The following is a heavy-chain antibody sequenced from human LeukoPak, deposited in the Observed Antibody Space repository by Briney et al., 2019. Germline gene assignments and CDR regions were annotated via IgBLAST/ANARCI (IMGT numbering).Heavy chain of an antibody. CDR1: GGSISSGSYY. CDR2: IYTSGST. V-gene: IGHV4-61*09. J-gene: IGHJ5*02. Sequence: PSETLSLTCTVSGGSISSGSYYWSWLRQPAGTGLEWIGHIYTSGSTNYNPSLKSRVTISVDTSKNQFSLKLSSVTAADTAVYYCARVDSGSFLGDWFDPWGQGTLVTVSS. CDR3: ARVDSGSFLGDWFDP. D-gene: IGHD1-26*01.